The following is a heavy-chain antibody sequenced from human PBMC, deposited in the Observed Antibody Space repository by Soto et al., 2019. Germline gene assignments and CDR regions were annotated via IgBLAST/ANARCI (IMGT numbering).Heavy chain of an antibody. J-gene: IGHJ4*02. V-gene: IGHV1-18*01. CDR3: ARYFWSGQLPFYFDQ. CDR1: GYTFNSYG. Sequence: QVLLVQSGAEVKKPGASVKVSCKASGYTFNSYGVSWVRQAPGQGLEWMGWISAYNGNTKYSQHLQGRVTMTIDTTTSSAYLEVRSLRSDDTAIYYCARYFWSGQLPFYFDQWGQGTLVTVSS. CDR2: ISAYNGNT. D-gene: IGHD3-3*01.